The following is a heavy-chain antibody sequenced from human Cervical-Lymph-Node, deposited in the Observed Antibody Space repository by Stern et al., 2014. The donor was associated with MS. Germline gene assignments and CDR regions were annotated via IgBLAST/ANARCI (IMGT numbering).Heavy chain of an antibody. Sequence: QVQLVQSGAEVKKPGSSVKVSCKTSGGTFGSYTFGWVRQTPGQGLEWMGRIVPMFSLTDYAQKFQGRLTISADTSTNTIYMELSSLRPEDTGLYYCATVRAVAGVLSWIDPWGQGTLVTVSS. CDR2: IVPMFSLT. J-gene: IGHJ5*02. CDR1: GGTFGSYT. V-gene: IGHV1-69*02. CDR3: ATVRAVAGVLSWIDP. D-gene: IGHD6-13*01.